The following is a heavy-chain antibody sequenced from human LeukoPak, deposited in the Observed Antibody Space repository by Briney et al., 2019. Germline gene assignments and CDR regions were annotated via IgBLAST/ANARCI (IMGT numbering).Heavy chain of an antibody. D-gene: IGHD5-12*01. CDR1: GFIFDDYA. CDR2: ISWNSGTI. Sequence: GGSVRLSCAASGFIFDDYAMHWIRETPGKGRVGLSYISWNSGTIGYADSMKGRFTISRDNAKNSIYLQMNNLRVNDMTAYYSAHYKWGLYWLSQTLSLWSQGTLVTVSS. J-gene: IGHJ3*01. V-gene: IGHV3-9*03. CDR3: AHYKWGLYWLSQTLSL.